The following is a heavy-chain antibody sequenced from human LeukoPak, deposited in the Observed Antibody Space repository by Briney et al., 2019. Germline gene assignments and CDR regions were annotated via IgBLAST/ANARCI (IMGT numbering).Heavy chain of an antibody. Sequence: GGSLRLSCGASGFTFSSYGMQWDRQAPGKGLEWAAFIRFDGSNRYYADSVKGQFTISRDNSKNTLYLQMNSLRAEDTAVYYCAKGTDVDYGDYIDYWGQGTLVTVSS. CDR3: AKGTDVDYGDYIDY. CDR2: IRFDGSNR. V-gene: IGHV3-30*02. J-gene: IGHJ4*02. D-gene: IGHD4-17*01. CDR1: GFTFSSYG.